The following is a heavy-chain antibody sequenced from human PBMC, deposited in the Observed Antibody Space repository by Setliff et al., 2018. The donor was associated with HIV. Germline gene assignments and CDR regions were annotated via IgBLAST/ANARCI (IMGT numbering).Heavy chain of an antibody. J-gene: IGHJ4*02. CDR2: FYVGGDT. Sequence: SETLSLTCTVSGGPVSTYYWSWIRQPAGKGLEWIGRFYVGGDTNYNPSLKSRATISLDTSKNQFSLMLTSVTAADTAVYYCAKEERTSWPRVDSWGQGTLVTVSS. V-gene: IGHV4-4*07. D-gene: IGHD6-13*01. CDR1: GGPVSTYY. CDR3: AKEERTSWPRVDS.